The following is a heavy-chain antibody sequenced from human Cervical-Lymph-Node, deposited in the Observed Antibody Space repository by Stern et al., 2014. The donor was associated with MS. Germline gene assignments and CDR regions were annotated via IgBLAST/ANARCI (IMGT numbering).Heavy chain of an antibody. J-gene: IGHJ4*02. D-gene: IGHD5-24*01. CDR3: SRDADGYSLVFGY. CDR1: GGTFSIAEFY. Sequence: QLQLQESGPGLVKPSQTLSLTCAVTGGTFSIAEFYWSWIRPSPVMGLVWIGYIHNSGTTYYNPSLKSRVTISVDTSKNQFSLKLRSVTAADTAVYYCSRDADGYSLVFGYWGRGTLVTVSS. CDR2: IHNSGTT. V-gene: IGHV4-30-4*01.